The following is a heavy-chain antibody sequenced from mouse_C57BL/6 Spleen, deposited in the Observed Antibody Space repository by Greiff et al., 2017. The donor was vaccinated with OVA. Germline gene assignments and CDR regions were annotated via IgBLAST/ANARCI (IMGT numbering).Heavy chain of an antibody. CDR2: IYPRSGNT. CDR1: GYTFTSYG. Sequence: QVQLQQSGAELARPGASVKLSCKASGYTFTSYGISWVKQRTGQGLEWIGEIYPRSGNTYYNEKFKGKATLTADKSSSTAYMELRSLTSEDSAVYFCARKKDYDYDHAWFAYWGQGTLVTVSA. D-gene: IGHD2-4*01. CDR3: ARKKDYDYDHAWFAY. V-gene: IGHV1-81*01. J-gene: IGHJ3*01.